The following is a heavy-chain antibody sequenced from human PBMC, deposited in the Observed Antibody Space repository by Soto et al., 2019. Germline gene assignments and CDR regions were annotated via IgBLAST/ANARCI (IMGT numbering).Heavy chain of an antibody. D-gene: IGHD1-7*01. Sequence: PSETLSLTCAVSGGSISSGGYSWSWIRQPPGKGLEWIGYMYHSGSTYYNPSLKSRVTISIDRSKNQFSLKLSSVTAADTAVYYCACAPRWNYDYPSYLDYWGQRTLDTVSS. V-gene: IGHV4-30-2*01. J-gene: IGHJ4*02. CDR3: ACAPRWNYDYPSYLDY. CDR1: GGSISSGGYS. CDR2: MYHSGST.